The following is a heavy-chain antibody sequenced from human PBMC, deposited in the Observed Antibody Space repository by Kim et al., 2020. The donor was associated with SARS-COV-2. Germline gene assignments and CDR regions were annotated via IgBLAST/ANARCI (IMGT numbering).Heavy chain of an antibody. CDR3: ARGGGKWIQLWLKKYGMDV. J-gene: IGHJ6*02. V-gene: IGHV4-34*01. Sequence: SETLSLTCAVYGGSFSGYYWSWIRQPPGKGLEWIGEINHSGSTNYNPSLKSRVTISVDTSKNQFSLKLSSVTAADTAVYYCARGGGKWIQLWLKKYGMDVWGQGTTVTVSS. CDR2: INHSGST. CDR1: GGSFSGYY. D-gene: IGHD5-18*01.